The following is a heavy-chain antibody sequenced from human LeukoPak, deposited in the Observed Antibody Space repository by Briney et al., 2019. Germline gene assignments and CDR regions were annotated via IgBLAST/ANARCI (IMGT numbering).Heavy chain of an antibody. CDR3: AELGITMIGGV. CDR1: GFTFSGYA. D-gene: IGHD3-10*02. Sequence: GGSLRLSCAASGFTFSGYAMHWVRQAPGKGLEWVAVISYDGSNKYYADSVKGRFTISRDNAKNSLYLQMNSLRAEDTAVYYCAELGITMIGGVWGKGTTVTISS. CDR2: ISYDGSNK. V-gene: IGHV3-30*04. J-gene: IGHJ6*04.